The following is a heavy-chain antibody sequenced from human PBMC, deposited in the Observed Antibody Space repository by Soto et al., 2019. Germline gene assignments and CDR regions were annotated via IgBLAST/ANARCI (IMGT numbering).Heavy chain of an antibody. CDR3: ARDLHQGSCISTSCYPSFDY. D-gene: IGHD2-2*01. CDR2: ISYDGSNK. Sequence: QVQLVESGGGVVQPGRSLRLSCAASGFTFSSYAMHWVRQAPGKGLEWVAVISYDGSNKYYADSVKGRFTISRDNSKNTLYLQMNSLRAEDTAVYYCARDLHQGSCISTSCYPSFDYWGQGTLVTVSS. CDR1: GFTFSSYA. J-gene: IGHJ4*02. V-gene: IGHV3-30-3*01.